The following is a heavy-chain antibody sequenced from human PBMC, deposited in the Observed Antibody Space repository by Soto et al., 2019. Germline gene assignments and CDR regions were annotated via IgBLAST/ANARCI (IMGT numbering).Heavy chain of an antibody. J-gene: IGHJ6*02. CDR3: AKAGGDFHADTGVYNSYGMNV. D-gene: IGHD7-27*01. CDR2: INGDNGDT. CDR1: GYTFTNYG. Sequence: VQLVQSGAEVKQPGASVKVSCKASGYTFTNYGVTWVRQAPGQGLEWMGWINGDNGDTHYAQNVQGKATMTTDKTPETAHMELRGLKSADRGLFYFAKAGGDFHADTGVYNSYGMNVWGQGTTITVSS. V-gene: IGHV1-18*01.